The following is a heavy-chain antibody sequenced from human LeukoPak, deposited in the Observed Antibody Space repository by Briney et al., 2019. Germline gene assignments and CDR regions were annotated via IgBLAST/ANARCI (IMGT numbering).Heavy chain of an antibody. J-gene: IGHJ4*02. D-gene: IGHD4/OR15-4a*01. V-gene: IGHV3-23*01. CDR3: GCYIDY. Sequence: QPGGSLRLSCAASGYTFSSHGVTGVRQAPGKGLEWGSTINVAGDNTYYAETVKVRFTLSRDNSKNTLYLQMHSLYYCAKVSVCYGCYIDYWGQGTLVTVS. CDR2: INVAGDNT. CDR1: GYTFSSHG.